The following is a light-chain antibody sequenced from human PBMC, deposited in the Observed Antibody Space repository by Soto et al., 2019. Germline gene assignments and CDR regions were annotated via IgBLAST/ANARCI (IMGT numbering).Light chain of an antibody. CDR3: RSYTSSSTRV. CDR2: EVS. Sequence: QSVLTQPASVSGSPGQSITISCTGTSSDVGGYNYVSWYHQHPGKAPKLMIYEVSNRPSGVSNRFSGSKSGNTASLTISGFQAEDEADYYCRSYTSSSTRVFGGGTKLTVL. V-gene: IGLV2-14*01. J-gene: IGLJ3*02. CDR1: SSDVGGYNY.